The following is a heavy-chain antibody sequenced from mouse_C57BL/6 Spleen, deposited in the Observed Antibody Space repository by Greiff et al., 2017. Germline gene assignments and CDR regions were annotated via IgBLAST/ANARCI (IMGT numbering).Heavy chain of an antibody. CDR2: IYWDDDK. V-gene: IGHV8-12*01. CDR1: GFSLRTSGMG. Sequence: QVTLKVSGPGILQSSQTLSLTCSFSGFSLRTSGMGVSWIRQPSGKGLEWLAPIYWDDDKRSNPSLKRRLTISKDTSRNQVFLKFTSVDTADTATYNCARNSPNYYGSSYAPFDYWGHGTTLTVSS. J-gene: IGHJ2*01. CDR3: ARNSPNYYGSSYAPFDY. D-gene: IGHD1-1*01.